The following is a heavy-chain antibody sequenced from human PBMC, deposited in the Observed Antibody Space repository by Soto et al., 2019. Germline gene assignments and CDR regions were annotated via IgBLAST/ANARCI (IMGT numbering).Heavy chain of an antibody. CDR2: INHSGTT. CDR3: ARGSDYTSSFDY. Sequence: QVQLQQWGAGLLKPSETLSLTCAVYGGSFSGYTWIWIRQPPGKGLEWIGEINHSGTTNHNPSLKSRVITSVDTPKKQVSLRLTSVTAADTAVYYCARGSDYTSSFDYWGQGTLVTVSS. V-gene: IGHV4-34*01. J-gene: IGHJ4*02. CDR1: GGSFSGYT. D-gene: IGHD3-16*01.